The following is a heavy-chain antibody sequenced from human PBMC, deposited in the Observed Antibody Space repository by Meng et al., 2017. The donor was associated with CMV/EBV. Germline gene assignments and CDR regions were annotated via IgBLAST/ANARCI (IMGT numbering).Heavy chain of an antibody. V-gene: IGHV3-30*02. J-gene: IGHJ4*02. CDR2: IRYDGSNK. D-gene: IGHD3-10*01. Sequence: GESLKISCAASGFTFSSYGMHWVRQAPGKGLEWVAFIRYDGSNKYYADSVKGRFTISRDNSKNTLYLQMNSLRAEDTAVYYCAKTAYRFGELLSYFDYWGQGTLVTVSS. CDR3: AKTAYRFGELLSYFDY. CDR1: GFTFSSYG.